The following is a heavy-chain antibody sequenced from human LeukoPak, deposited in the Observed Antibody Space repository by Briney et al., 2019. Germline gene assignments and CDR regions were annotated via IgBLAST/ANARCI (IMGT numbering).Heavy chain of an antibody. CDR2: INHSGST. CDR1: GGSFSGYY. V-gene: IGHV4-34*01. J-gene: IGHJ3*02. D-gene: IGHD5-18*01. CDR3: ARRYRGAFDI. Sequence: PSETLSLTCAVYGGSFSGYYWSWIRQPPGKGLEWIGEINHSGSTNYNPSLKSRVTISVDTSKNQFSLKLSSVNAADTAVYYCARRYRGAFDIWGQGTMVTVSP.